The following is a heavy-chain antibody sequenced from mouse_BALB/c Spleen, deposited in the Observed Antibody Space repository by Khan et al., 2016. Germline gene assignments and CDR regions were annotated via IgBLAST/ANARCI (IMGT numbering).Heavy chain of an antibody. D-gene: IGHD2-14*01. CDR2: TNNGGAST. V-gene: IGHV5-12-2*01. J-gene: IGHJ4*01. CDR1: GFSLSSYT. CDR3: ARRGCYRYDAAMDY. Sequence: EVELVESGGGLVQPGGSLKLSCAASGFSLSSYTMSWARPTPEKRFVWVAYTNNGGASTYYPDTIKCRFTISSDNANNTFAVQMNTQRSEDTATYYCARRGCYRYDAAMDYWRQGTSVTVSS.